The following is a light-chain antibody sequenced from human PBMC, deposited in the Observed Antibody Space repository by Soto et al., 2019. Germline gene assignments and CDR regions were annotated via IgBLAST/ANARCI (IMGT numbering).Light chain of an antibody. Sequence: EIALTQSPGTLHLSPWQTATLSCRASRSLRSSYVVWYQQKPCQAPRLLIYAASRTATGIPDRFSGSVSATEYTLNISRLEPEEFAVYYCQQQDTFGQGTKLEIK. CDR1: RSLRSSY. CDR2: AAS. J-gene: IGKJ2*01. CDR3: QQQDT. V-gene: IGKV3-20*01.